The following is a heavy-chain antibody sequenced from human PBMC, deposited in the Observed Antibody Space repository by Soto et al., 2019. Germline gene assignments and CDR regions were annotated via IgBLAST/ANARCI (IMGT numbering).Heavy chain of an antibody. J-gene: IGHJ5*02. V-gene: IGHV4-39*02. CDR1: GGSISSGTYY. CDR2: LYYTGRT. D-gene: IGHD3-10*01. Sequence: XATLSLTCTVSGGSISSGTYYWGWIRQPPGKGLEWIGSLYYTGRTYYSPSLKSRVTISVDTSKNHFSLKLTSVTAADTAVYYCARRLARGVIGWFDPWGQGTLVTVSS. CDR3: ARRLARGVIGWFDP.